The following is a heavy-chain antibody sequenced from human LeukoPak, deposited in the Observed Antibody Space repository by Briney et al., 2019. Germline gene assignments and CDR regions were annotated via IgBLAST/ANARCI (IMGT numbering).Heavy chain of an antibody. J-gene: IGHJ3*02. CDR3: ARDRGPTVTEAFDI. D-gene: IGHD4-17*01. CDR1: GFTFSDYY. Sequence: GGSLRLSCAASGFTFSDYYMSWIRQAPGKGREWVSYISSSGSTIYYADSVKGRFTISRDNAKNSLYLQMNSLRAEDTAVYYCARDRGPTVTEAFDIWGQGTMVTVSS. CDR2: ISSSGSTI. V-gene: IGHV3-11*01.